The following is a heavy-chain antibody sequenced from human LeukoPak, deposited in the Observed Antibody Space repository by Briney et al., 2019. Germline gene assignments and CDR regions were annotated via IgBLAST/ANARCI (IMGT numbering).Heavy chain of an antibody. J-gene: IGHJ4*02. Sequence: GGSLRLSCAASGFTFSSYGMHWVRQAPGKGLEWVAFIRYDGSNKYYADSVKGRFTISRDNSKNTLYLQMNSLRAEDTAVYYCAKVRGSSSSRIIDYWGQGTLVTVSS. CDR1: GFTFSSYG. CDR2: IRYDGSNK. V-gene: IGHV3-30*02. CDR3: AKVRGSSSSRIIDY. D-gene: IGHD6-6*01.